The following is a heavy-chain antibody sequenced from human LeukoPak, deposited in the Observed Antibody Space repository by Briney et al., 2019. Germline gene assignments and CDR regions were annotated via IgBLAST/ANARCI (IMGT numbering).Heavy chain of an antibody. CDR1: GFTFDDHG. V-gene: IGHV3-20*04. Sequence: GGSLRLSCAASGFTFDDHGMSWVRQAPGKGLEWVSGINWNGGSTGYADSVKGRFTISRDNAKNSLYLQMNSLRAEDTALYYCAREYSCTNGVCYKAFDIWGQGTMVTVSS. CDR2: INWNGGST. CDR3: AREYSCTNGVCYKAFDI. D-gene: IGHD2-8*01. J-gene: IGHJ3*02.